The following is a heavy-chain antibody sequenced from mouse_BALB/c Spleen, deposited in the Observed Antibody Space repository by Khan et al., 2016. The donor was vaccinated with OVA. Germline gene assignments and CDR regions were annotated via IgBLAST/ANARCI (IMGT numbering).Heavy chain of an antibody. V-gene: IGHV2-2*02. CDR2: IWSGGIT. CDR3: ARTYDYDDGLAY. D-gene: IGHD2-4*01. Sequence: QVQLQQSGPGLVQPSQSLSITCTASGFSLTSYGVHWVRQSPGKGLEWLGGIWSGGITDYSAAFISRLSISKDNSKSQVSFKMNSLQANDTAIYYCARTYDYDDGLAYWGQGTLVTVSA. CDR1: GFSLTSYG. J-gene: IGHJ3*01.